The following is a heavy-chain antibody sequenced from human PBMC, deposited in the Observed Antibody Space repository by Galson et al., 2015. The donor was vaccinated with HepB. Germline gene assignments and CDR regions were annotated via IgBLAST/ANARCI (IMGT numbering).Heavy chain of an antibody. CDR3: ARGDTGPWGSLSYYYYGMDV. V-gene: IGHV1-3*01. CDR2: INAGNGNT. Sequence: SVKVSCKASGYTFTSYAMHWVRQAPGQRLEWMGWINAGNGNTKYSQKFQGRVTITRDTSASTAYMELSSLRSEDTAVYYCARGDTGPWGSLSYYYYGMDVWGQGTTVTVSS. D-gene: IGHD3-16*01. CDR1: GYTFTSYA. J-gene: IGHJ6*02.